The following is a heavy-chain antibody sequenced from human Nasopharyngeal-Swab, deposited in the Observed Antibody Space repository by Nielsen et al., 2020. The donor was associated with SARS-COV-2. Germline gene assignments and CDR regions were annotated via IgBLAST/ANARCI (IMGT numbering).Heavy chain of an antibody. Sequence: GESLKISCVASGFTLSSFWMTWVRQAPGKGLEWVGNTKQDGSEKYYVDSVKGRFTISRDNAKNSLYLQMSSLRAEDTAVYYCARLSGSSWDFDLWGRGTLVTVSS. V-gene: IGHV3-7*01. CDR3: ARLSGSSWDFDL. CDR1: GFTLSSFW. D-gene: IGHD6-13*01. J-gene: IGHJ2*01. CDR2: TKQDGSEK.